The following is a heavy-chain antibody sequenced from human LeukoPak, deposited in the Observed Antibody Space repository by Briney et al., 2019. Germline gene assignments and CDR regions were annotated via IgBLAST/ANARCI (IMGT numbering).Heavy chain of an antibody. J-gene: IGHJ4*02. V-gene: IGHV3-30*02. CDR3: ARGESYDFWSGYYATFDY. CDR1: GFTFSSYG. D-gene: IGHD3-3*01. Sequence: GGSLRLSCAASGFTFSSYGMHWVRQAPGKGLEWVAFIRYDGSNKYYADSVKGRFTISRDNSKNTLYLQMNSLRAEDTAVYYCARGESYDFWSGYYATFDYWGQGTLVTVSS. CDR2: IRYDGSNK.